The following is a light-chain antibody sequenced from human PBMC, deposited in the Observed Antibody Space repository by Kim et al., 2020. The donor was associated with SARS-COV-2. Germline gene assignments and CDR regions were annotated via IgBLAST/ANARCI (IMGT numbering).Light chain of an antibody. CDR3: QQYNNWPWT. CDR1: QSVSSN. Sequence: EIVMTQSPATLSVSPGERATLSCRASQSVSSNLAWYQQKPGQAPRLLIYGASTRATGIPARFSGSGSGTDFTVTISSLQSEDFAVYYCQQYNNWPWTFGQGTKVDIK. V-gene: IGKV3-15*01. J-gene: IGKJ1*01. CDR2: GAS.